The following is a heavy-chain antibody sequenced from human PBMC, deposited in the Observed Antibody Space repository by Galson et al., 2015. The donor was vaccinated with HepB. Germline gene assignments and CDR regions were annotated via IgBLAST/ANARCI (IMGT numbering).Heavy chain of an antibody. Sequence: SLRLSCAASGFTFSSYAMHWVRQAPGKELEWVAVLSYDGSNKYYANSVQGRFIISRDNSKNTLFLQMNSLRAEDSAVYFCARAKGKVVTSILFVSYGMDVWGQGTTVTVSS. V-gene: IGHV3-30-3*01. CDR2: LSYDGSNK. J-gene: IGHJ6*02. CDR3: ARAKGKVVTSILFVSYGMDV. CDR1: GFTFSSYA. D-gene: IGHD2-21*02.